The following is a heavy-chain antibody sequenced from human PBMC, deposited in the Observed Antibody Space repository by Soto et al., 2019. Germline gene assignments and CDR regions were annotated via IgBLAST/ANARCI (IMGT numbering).Heavy chain of an antibody. V-gene: IGHV1-69*01. J-gene: IGHJ6*02. CDR1: GGTFSSYA. D-gene: IGHD2-2*01. CDR3: ARSQGSSTSLEIYYYYYYGMDV. Sequence: QVQLVQSGAEVKKPGSSVKVSCKASGGTFSSYAISWVRQAPGQGLEWMGGIIPIPGTANYAQKFQGRVTITADESTSRAYMELSSLRSEDTAVYYCARSQGSSTSLEIYYYYYYGMDVWGQGTKVTGAS. CDR2: IIPIPGTA.